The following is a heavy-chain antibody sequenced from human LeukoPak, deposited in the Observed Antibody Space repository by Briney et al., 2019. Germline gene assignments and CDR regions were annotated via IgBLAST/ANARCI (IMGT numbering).Heavy chain of an antibody. CDR3: ARGGAAAYGMDV. J-gene: IGHJ6*01. V-gene: IGHV4-34*01. CDR2: INHSGST. D-gene: IGHD6-13*01. CDR1: GGSFSGYY. Sequence: SQTLSLTCAVYGGSFSGYYWSWIRHPPGKGLEWIGEINHSGSTNFNPSLKRRDTKSVDTSKNQFSLKLSSVTAADTAVYYCARGGAAAYGMDVWGEGTTVTVSS.